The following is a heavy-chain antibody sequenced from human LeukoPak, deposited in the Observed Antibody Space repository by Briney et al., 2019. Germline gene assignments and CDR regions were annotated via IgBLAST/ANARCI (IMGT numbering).Heavy chain of an antibody. D-gene: IGHD1-26*01. CDR1: GFTFSSYT. Sequence: GGSLRLSCAASGFTFSSYTMNWVRQAPGKGLEWVSYISSSGSTIYYADSVKGRFTISRGNAKNSLYLQMNSLRAEDTAVYYCPRGSEWDLLGSCDYWGQGTLVTVSS. CDR2: ISSSGSTI. V-gene: IGHV3-48*04. CDR3: PRGSEWDLLGSCDY. J-gene: IGHJ4*02.